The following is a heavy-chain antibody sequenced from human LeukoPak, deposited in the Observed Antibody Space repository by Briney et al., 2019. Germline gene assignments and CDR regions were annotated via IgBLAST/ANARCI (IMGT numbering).Heavy chain of an antibody. J-gene: IGHJ4*02. Sequence: GGSLRLSCAASGFTFSDHYMDWVRQAPGRGLEWVGRTRNKANSYTTEYAASVKGRFTISRDDSKNSVYLQMNSLKTEDTAIYYCARSAGYFPLDYWGQGTLVTVSS. CDR1: GFTFSDHY. CDR3: ARSAGYFPLDY. CDR2: TRNKANSYTT. D-gene: IGHD2-15*01. V-gene: IGHV3-72*01.